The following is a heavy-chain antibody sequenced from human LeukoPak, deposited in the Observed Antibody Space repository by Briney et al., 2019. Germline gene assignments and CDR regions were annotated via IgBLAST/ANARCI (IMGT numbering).Heavy chain of an antibody. CDR2: ISGSGGST. CDR1: GFTFSSYA. J-gene: IGHJ4*02. Sequence: SGGSLRLSCAASGFTFSSYAMSWVRQAPGKGLEWVSVISGSGGSTYYADSVKGRFTISRDNSKNTLYLQVNSLRAEDTAVYYCAKEVGPTYGGTDYWGQGTLVTVSS. CDR3: AKEVGPTYGGTDY. V-gene: IGHV3-23*01. D-gene: IGHD1-26*01.